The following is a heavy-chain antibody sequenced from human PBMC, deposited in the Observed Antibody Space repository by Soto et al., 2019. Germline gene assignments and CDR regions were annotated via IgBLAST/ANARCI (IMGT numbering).Heavy chain of an antibody. Sequence: NLCLNCTVSGRYISSGDCYWSWIRQPPGKGLEWIGYIYYTGSTYYNPSLKSRITISVDTSKNQFSLKLSSVTAADTAVYYCARVPSPWGQGTLVTVSS. J-gene: IGHJ5*02. CDR1: GRYISSGDCY. V-gene: IGHV4-30-4*01. CDR2: IYYTGST. CDR3: ARVPSP.